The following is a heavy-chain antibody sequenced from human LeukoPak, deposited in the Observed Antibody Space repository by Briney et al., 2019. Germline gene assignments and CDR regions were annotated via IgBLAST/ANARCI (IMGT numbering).Heavy chain of an antibody. CDR1: VYTLTELS. J-gene: IGHJ4*02. CDR2: FDPEDGET. CDR3: ATGYSRWDY. V-gene: IGHV1-24*01. Sequence: ASVTVSFKVSVYTLTELSMHWVRQAPGKGGGWMGCFDPEDGETIYAQKFQRRLTMTEDTSTDTAYMELSSLRSEDTAVYYCATGYSRWDYWGQGTLVTVSS. D-gene: IGHD2-2*02.